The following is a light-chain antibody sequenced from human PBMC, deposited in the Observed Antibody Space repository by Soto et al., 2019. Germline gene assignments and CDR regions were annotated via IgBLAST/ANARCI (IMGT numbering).Light chain of an antibody. V-gene: IGLV2-14*01. Sequence: QSALTQPASVSGSPGQSITISCTGTSSDVGGYNYVSWYQQHPGKAPKVMIYEVTNRPSGVSHRFSGSKSGNTASLTISGLQADDEADYYCSSYTSSSTLYVFGTGTKVTVL. CDR2: EVT. CDR1: SSDVGGYNY. CDR3: SSYTSSSTLYV. J-gene: IGLJ1*01.